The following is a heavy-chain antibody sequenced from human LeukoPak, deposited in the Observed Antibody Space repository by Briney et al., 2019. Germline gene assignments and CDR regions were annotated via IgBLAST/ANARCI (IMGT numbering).Heavy chain of an antibody. V-gene: IGHV4-39*07. CDR2: IYYSGST. D-gene: IGHD2-2*02. CDR1: GGSISSSSYY. Sequence: SETLSLTCTVSGGSISSSSYYWGWIRQPPGKGLEWIGSIYYSGSTYYNPSLKSRVTISVDTSKNQFSLKLSSVTAADTAVYYCARDNTDAFDIWGQGTTVTVSS. CDR3: ARDNTDAFDI. J-gene: IGHJ3*02.